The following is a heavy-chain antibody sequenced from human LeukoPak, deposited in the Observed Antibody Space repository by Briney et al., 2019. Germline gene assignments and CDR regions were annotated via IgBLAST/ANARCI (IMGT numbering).Heavy chain of an antibody. Sequence: SETLSLTCTVSGGSISSYYWSWIRQPPGKGLEWIGSIYYSGSTYYNPSLKSRVTISVDTSKNQFSLKLSSVTAADTAVYYCARHWGSMGSGSIYYYGMDVWGQGTTVTVSS. CDR3: ARHWGSMGSGSIYYYGMDV. V-gene: IGHV4-39*01. CDR1: GGSISSYY. CDR2: IYYSGST. J-gene: IGHJ6*02. D-gene: IGHD3-10*01.